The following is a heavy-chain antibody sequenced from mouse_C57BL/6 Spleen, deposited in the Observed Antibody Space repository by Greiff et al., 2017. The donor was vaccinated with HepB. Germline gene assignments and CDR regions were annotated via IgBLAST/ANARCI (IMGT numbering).Heavy chain of an antibody. D-gene: IGHD3-1*01. J-gene: IGHJ3*01. V-gene: IGHV3-6*01. CDR2: ISYDGSN. CDR1: GYSITSGYY. Sequence: DVKLQESGPGLVKPSQSLSLTCSVTGYSITSGYYWNWIRQFPGNKLEWMGYISYDGSNNYNPSLKNRISITRDTSKNQFFLKLNSVTTEDTATYYCARYGLWRSGFAYWGQGTLVTVSA. CDR3: ARYGLWRSGFAY.